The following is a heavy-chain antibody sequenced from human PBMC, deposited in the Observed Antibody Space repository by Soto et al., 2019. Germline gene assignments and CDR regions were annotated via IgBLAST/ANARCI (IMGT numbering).Heavy chain of an antibody. CDR2: IIPIFGTA. J-gene: IGHJ6*02. V-gene: IGHV1-69*01. CDR3: ARGYSGYDFYYYGMDV. Sequence: QVQLVQSGAEVKKPGSSVKVSCKASGGTFSSYAISWVRQAPGQGLEWMGGIIPIFGTANYAQKFQGRVTITADESTSTAYMELSSLRSEDTAVYYCARGYSGYDFYYYGMDVWGQGTTVSVSS. CDR1: GGTFSSYA. D-gene: IGHD5-12*01.